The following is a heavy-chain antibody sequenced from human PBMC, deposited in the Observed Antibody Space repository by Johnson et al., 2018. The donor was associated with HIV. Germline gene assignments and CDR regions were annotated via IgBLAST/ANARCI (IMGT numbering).Heavy chain of an antibody. Sequence: QVQLVESGGGVVQPGGSLRLSCAASGFTFSSYGMHWVRQAPGKGLQWVAVIRYDGSNKYYADSVTGRFTISRDNSKNTLYLQMNSLRAEDTAVYDCAKDTVSGSYYDAFDIWGQGTMVTVSS. D-gene: IGHD1-26*01. V-gene: IGHV3-30*02. CDR3: AKDTVSGSYYDAFDI. CDR2: IRYDGSNK. CDR1: GFTFSSYG. J-gene: IGHJ3*02.